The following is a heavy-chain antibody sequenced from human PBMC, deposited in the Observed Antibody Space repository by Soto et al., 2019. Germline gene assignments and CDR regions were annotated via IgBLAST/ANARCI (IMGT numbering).Heavy chain of an antibody. CDR2: INPRADST. V-gene: IGHV1-46*01. Sequence: QVQLVQSGAEVKKPGASVKVSCKASGYTLSDANINWVRQAPGQGPEWMGIINPRADSTNYAHKFQGRVTLTRDTSTSTVYMELSSLRSEDTAVYYCARDLRAGGDYWGQGTLVTVSS. CDR1: GYTLSDAN. J-gene: IGHJ4*02. D-gene: IGHD1-26*01. CDR3: ARDLRAGGDY.